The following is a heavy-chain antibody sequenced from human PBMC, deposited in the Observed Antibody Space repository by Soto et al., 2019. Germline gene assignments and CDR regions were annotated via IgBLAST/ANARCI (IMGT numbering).Heavy chain of an antibody. J-gene: IGHJ4*02. V-gene: IGHV4-30-4*01. CDR2: IYYSGST. CDR3: ARVVLLTARDYGDYVDY. CDR1: GGSISSGDYY. Sequence: SETLSLTCTVPGGSISSGDYYWSWIRQPPGEGLEWIGYIYYSGSTYYNPSLKSRVTISVDTSKNQFSLKLSSVTAADTAVYYCARVVLLTARDYGDYVDYWGQGTLVTVSS. D-gene: IGHD4-17*01.